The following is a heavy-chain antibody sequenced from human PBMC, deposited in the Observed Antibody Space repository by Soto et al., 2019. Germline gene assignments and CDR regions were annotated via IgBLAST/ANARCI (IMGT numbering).Heavy chain of an antibody. CDR2: ISGSGGST. Sequence: LRLSCAASGFTFSSYAMSWVRQAPGKGLEWVSAISGSGGSTYYADSVKGRFTISRDNSKNTLYLQMNSLRAEDTAVYYCAKDPSGVVVPAAIAWFDPWGQGTLVTVS. CDR1: GFTFSSYA. V-gene: IGHV3-23*01. D-gene: IGHD2-2*01. CDR3: AKDPSGVVVPAAIAWFDP. J-gene: IGHJ5*02.